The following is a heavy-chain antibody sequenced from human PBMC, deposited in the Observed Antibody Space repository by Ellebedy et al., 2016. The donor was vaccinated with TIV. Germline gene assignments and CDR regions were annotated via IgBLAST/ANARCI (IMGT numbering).Heavy chain of an antibody. CDR3: ATVGVPAALLLYAFDI. Sequence: ASVKVSCXVSGYTLTELSMHWVRQAPGKGLEWMGGFDPEDGETIYAQKFQGRVTMTEDTSTDTAYMELSSLRSEDTAVYYCATVGVPAALLLYAFDIWGQGTMVTVSS. D-gene: IGHD2-2*01. V-gene: IGHV1-24*01. CDR2: FDPEDGET. J-gene: IGHJ3*02. CDR1: GYTLTELS.